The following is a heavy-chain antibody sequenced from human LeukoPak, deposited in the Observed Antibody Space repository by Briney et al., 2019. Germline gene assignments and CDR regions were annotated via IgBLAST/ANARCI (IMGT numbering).Heavy chain of an antibody. CDR2: ISGSGGST. V-gene: IGHV3-23*01. J-gene: IGHJ3*02. D-gene: IGHD3-3*01. CDR3: AKDRSGTIFGVVVAFDI. CDR1: GFTFSSYA. Sequence: GGSLRLSCAASGFTFSSYAMSWVRQAPGKGLEWVSAISGSGGSTYYADSVKGRFTISGDNSKNTLYLQMNSLRAEDTAVYYCAKDRSGTIFGVVVAFDIWGQGTMVTVSS.